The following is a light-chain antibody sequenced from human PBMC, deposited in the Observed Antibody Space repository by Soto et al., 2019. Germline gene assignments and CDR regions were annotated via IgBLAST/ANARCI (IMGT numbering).Light chain of an antibody. CDR1: QSISSY. CDR2: AAS. Sequence: IQMTQSPSSLSASVGDRVTITCRASQSISSYLNWYQQKPGKAPKLLIYAASSLQRGVPSRFSGSGSGTDFTLTISSLQPEDFATYYCQQSYSTPRTFGQRTKVDIK. CDR3: QQSYSTPRT. J-gene: IGKJ1*01. V-gene: IGKV1-39*01.